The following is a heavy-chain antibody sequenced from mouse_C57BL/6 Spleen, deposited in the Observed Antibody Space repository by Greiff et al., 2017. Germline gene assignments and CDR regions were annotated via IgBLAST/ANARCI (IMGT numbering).Heavy chain of an antibody. D-gene: IGHD1-1*02. Sequence: VQLKESGAELVRPGASVKLSCTASGFNIKDDYMHWVKQRPEQGLEWIGWIDPENGDTEYASKFQGKATITADTSSNTAYLQLSSLTSEDTAVYYGTTDGSYWCAYWGQGTRVTVSA. CDR1: GFNIKDDY. J-gene: IGHJ3*01. CDR2: IDPENGDT. V-gene: IGHV14-4*01. CDR3: TTDGSYWCAY.